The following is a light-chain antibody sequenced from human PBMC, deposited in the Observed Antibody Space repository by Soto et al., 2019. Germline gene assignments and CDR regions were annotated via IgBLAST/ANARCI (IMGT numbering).Light chain of an antibody. J-gene: IGLJ2*01. CDR3: AAWDDSLSEVA. V-gene: IGLV1-47*01. CDR2: GNT. CDR1: TSNIGSNY. Sequence: QSVLTQSPSASGTPGQGVTISCSGRTSNIGSNYVYWYQQLPGTAPKLLIYGNTKRPSGVPDRFSGSKSGTSASLAISGLRSEDEADYYCAAWDDSLSEVAFGGGTQLTVL.